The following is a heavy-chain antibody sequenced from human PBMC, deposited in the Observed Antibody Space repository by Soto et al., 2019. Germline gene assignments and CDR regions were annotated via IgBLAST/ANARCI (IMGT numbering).Heavy chain of an antibody. J-gene: IGHJ4*02. CDR3: ASRPPGIAAGDY. Sequence: PGGSLRLSCAASGFTFRIYSMHWVRQSPGKGLEWVAVMWYDGTNKYYGESVKGRFTISRDNSENTLYLQMNSRRAEDTAVYYCASRPPGIAAGDYWGQGTLVTVSS. CDR2: MWYDGTNK. CDR1: GFTFRIYS. D-gene: IGHD6-13*01. V-gene: IGHV3-33*01.